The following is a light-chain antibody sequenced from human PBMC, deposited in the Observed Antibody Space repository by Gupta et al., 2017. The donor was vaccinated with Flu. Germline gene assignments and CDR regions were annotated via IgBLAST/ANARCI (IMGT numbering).Light chain of an antibody. CDR1: SSNSGSHD. CDR2: SNN. V-gene: IGLV1-44*01. J-gene: IGLJ3*02. Sequence: HSVLRQPPSASATPGQRVTLSFSGRSSNSGSHDVKWYQQLPGTAPKLLIYSNNQRPSGVPDRFSGSKTGTSASLAITGLQAEDEADYYCESWDDSLNGWVFGGGTKLTVL. CDR3: ESWDDSLNGWV.